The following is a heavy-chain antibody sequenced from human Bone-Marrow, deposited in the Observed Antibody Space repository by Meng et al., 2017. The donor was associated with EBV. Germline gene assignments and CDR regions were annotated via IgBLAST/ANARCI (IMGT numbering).Heavy chain of an antibody. V-gene: IGHV1-2*06. CDR2: INPLTGVT. D-gene: IGHD6-19*01. J-gene: IGHJ4*02. CDR1: GYNFRNYF. CDR3: AGGWAPDY. Sequence: QVQLGQSGDEVKKPGASVKFSCKASGYNFRNYFMHWVRQAPGQGLEYMGRINPLTGVTNYVQKFQGRVTVTRDTSISTSYMELSGLTHDDTAVYFCAGGWAPDYWGQGTLVTVSS.